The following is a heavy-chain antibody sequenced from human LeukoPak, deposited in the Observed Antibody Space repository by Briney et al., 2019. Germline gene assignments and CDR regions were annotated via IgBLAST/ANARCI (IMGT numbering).Heavy chain of an antibody. CDR2: INPNSGGT. Sequence: ASVKVSCKASGYTFTGYYMHWVRQAPGQGLEWMGWINPNSGGTNYAQKFQGRVTTTRDTSISTAYMELSRLRSDDTAVYYCARAWDYGDLYYFDYWGQGTLVTVSS. J-gene: IGHJ4*02. V-gene: IGHV1-2*02. CDR1: GYTFTGYY. CDR3: ARAWDYGDLYYFDY. D-gene: IGHD4-17*01.